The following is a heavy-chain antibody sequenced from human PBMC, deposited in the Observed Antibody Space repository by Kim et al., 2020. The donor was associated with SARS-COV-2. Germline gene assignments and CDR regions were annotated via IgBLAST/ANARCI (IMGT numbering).Heavy chain of an antibody. J-gene: IGHJ4*02. CDR2: ISYDGSNK. CDR3: AREDWAY. CDR1: GFTFSSYG. D-gene: IGHD2-21*01. V-gene: IGHV3-33*05. Sequence: GGSLRLSCAASGFTFSSYGMHWVRQAPGKGLEWVAVISYDGSNKYYADSVKGRFTISRDNSKNTLYLQMNSLRAEDTAVYYCAREDWAYWGQGTLVTVSS.